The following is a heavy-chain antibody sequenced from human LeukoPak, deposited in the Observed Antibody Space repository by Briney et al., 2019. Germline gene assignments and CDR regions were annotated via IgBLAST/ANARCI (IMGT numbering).Heavy chain of an antibody. CDR1: GYTFTGYY. V-gene: IGHV1-2*02. D-gene: IGHD6-13*01. Sequence: ASVKVSCNASGYTFTGYYIPRLRQAPGQGLEWMGWINANNGGTNYAQKFQGRVTMTRDRSINTAYMELSRLTADDTAVYYCARDRYSSNFNYYYYGMDVWGQGTAVAVSS. CDR2: INANNGGT. CDR3: ARDRYSSNFNYYYYGMDV. J-gene: IGHJ6*02.